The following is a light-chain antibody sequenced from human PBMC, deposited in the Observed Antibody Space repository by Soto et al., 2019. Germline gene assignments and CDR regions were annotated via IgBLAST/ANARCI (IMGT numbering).Light chain of an antibody. CDR3: QTWGTGSVV. Sequence: QSVLTQSPSASASLGASVKLTCTMSSGHSSYAIAWHQQQPEKGPRYLMKVNSDGSHNKGDGIPDRFSGSSSGAERYLTISRLQSEYEADYYCQTWGTGSVVFGGGTKVTVL. CDR2: VNSDGSH. V-gene: IGLV4-69*01. J-gene: IGLJ2*01. CDR1: SGHSSYA.